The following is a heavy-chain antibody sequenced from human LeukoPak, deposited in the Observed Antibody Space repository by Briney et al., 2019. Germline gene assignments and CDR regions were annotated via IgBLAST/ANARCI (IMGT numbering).Heavy chain of an antibody. Sequence: AGGSLRLSCAASGFTFSSYAMHWVRQAPGKGLEWVAVISYDGSNKYYADSVKGRFTISRDNSKNTLYLQMNSLRAEDTAVYYCARGLSPNDAFDIWGQGTMVTVSS. CDR3: ARGLSPNDAFDI. J-gene: IGHJ3*02. CDR2: ISYDGSNK. CDR1: GFTFSSYA. V-gene: IGHV3-30-3*01.